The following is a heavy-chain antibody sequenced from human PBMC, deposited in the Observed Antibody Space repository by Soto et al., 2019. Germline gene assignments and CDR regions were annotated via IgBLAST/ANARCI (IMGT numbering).Heavy chain of an antibody. CDR2: IIPIFGTA. J-gene: IGHJ4*02. Sequence: QVQLVQSGAEVKKPGSSVKVSCKASGGTFSSYAISWVRQAPGQGLEWMGGIIPIFGTANYAQKFQGRVTSTADESTSTAYMELGSLRAEDTAVYYCARDRTEDGDAGDYFDDWGQGTLVTVSS. CDR3: ARDRTEDGDAGDYFDD. D-gene: IGHD4-17*01. CDR1: GGTFSSYA. V-gene: IGHV1-69*12.